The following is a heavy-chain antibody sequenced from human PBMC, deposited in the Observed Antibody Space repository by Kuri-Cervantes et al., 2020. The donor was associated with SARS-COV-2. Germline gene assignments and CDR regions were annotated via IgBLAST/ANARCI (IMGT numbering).Heavy chain of an antibody. D-gene: IGHD2-2*01. CDR3: ARDSLDCSSTSCYYYYMDV. Sequence: GSLRLSCTVSGGSISSYYWGWIRQPPGKGLEWIGSIYHSGSTYYNPSLKSRVTISVDTSKNQFSLKLSSVTAADTAVYYCARDSLDCSSTSCYYYYMDVWGKGTTVTVSS. CDR2: IYHSGST. CDR1: GGSISSYY. V-gene: IGHV4-39*07. J-gene: IGHJ6*03.